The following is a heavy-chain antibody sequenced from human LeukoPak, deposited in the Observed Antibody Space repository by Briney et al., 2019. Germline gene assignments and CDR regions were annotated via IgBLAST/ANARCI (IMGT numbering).Heavy chain of an antibody. CDR3: ARAPNYDFWSGYGAFDY. CDR1: GGSISSYY. V-gene: IGHV4-59*01. CDR2: IYYSGST. Sequence: SETLSLTCTVSGGSISSYYWSWIRQPPGKGLEWIGHIYYSGSTNYNPSLKSRVTISVDTSKNQFSLKLSSVTAADTAVYYCARAPNYDFWSGYGAFDYWAREPWSPSPQ. J-gene: IGHJ4*02. D-gene: IGHD3-3*01.